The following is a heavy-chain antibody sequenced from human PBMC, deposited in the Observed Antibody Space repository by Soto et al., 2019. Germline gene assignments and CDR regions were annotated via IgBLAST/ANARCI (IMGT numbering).Heavy chain of an antibody. CDR1: GGSISSYY. J-gene: IGHJ6*02. CDR2: VHHSWGS. V-gene: IGHV4-59*08. Sequence: QVQLQESGPGLVKPSETMSLSCTVSGGSISSYYWSWFRQSPGKRMEWIGYVHHSWGSSYNPSLQSLVAISLDTSKRQFPLKVTSVTATDTAVYYCARQGFGPLHGLVDVWGQGTTVTVSS. CDR3: ARQGFGPLHGLVDV. D-gene: IGHD3-10*01.